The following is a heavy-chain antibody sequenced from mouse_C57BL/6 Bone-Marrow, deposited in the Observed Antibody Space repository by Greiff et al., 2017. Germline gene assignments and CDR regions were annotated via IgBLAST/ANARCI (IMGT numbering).Heavy chain of an antibody. CDR2: LDPSDSYT. V-gene: IGHV1-69*01. D-gene: IGHD2-4*01. CDR1: GYTFTSYW. CDR3: ARDYDYDGGDYFDY. Sequence: QVQLQQPGAELVMPGASVKLSCKASGYTFTSYWLHWVKQRPGQGLEWIGELDPSDSYTNYNQKFKGKSTLTVDKSSSTAYMQLSSLTSEDSAVYYGARDYDYDGGDYFDYWGQGTTLTVSS. J-gene: IGHJ2*01.